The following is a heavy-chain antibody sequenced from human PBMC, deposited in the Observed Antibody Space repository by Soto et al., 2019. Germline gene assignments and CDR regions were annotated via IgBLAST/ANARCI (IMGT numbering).Heavy chain of an antibody. Sequence: SETRSLTCGFSVGSIISCGYYWSCIRQHPGKGLEWIVYIYYSGSTYYNPSLKSRVTISVDTSKNKFSLKLSSVTAAETAVYYCARVTAVGASDPWGQGTLVNVSS. CDR3: ARVTAVGASDP. V-gene: IGHV4-31*11. J-gene: IGHJ5*02. D-gene: IGHD1-26*01. CDR1: VGSIISCGYY. CDR2: IYYSGST.